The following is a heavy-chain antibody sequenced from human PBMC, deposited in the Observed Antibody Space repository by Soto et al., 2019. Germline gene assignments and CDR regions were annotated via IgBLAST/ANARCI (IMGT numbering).Heavy chain of an antibody. V-gene: IGHV1-69*02. CDR2: IIPILGIA. CDR1: GGTFSSYT. J-gene: IGHJ6*03. Sequence: ASVKVSCKASGGTFSSYTISWVRQAPGQGLEWMGRIIPILGIANYAQKFQGRVTITADKSTSTAYMELSSLRSEDTAVYYCASYFWSGYYTLYYYYYMDVWGKGTTVTVSS. D-gene: IGHD3-3*01. CDR3: ASYFWSGYYTLYYYYYMDV.